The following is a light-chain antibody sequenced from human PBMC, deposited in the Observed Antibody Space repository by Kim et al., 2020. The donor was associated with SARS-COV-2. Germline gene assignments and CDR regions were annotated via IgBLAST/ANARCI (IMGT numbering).Light chain of an antibody. CDR1: RGHSTYF. Sequence: QPVLTQSSSASASLGSSVRVTCTLSRGHSTYFIAWHQQQPGKAPRYLMRLEGNGRYNKGGGVPDRFSGSSSGADRHLTNSNLQSEDEADYYCETWDYNTRVFGGGTQLTVL. CDR2: LEGNGRY. CDR3: ETWDYNTRV. J-gene: IGLJ3*02. V-gene: IGLV4-60*03.